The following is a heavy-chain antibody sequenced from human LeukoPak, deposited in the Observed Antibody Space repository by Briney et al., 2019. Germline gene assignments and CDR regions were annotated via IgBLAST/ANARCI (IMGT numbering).Heavy chain of an antibody. CDR3: AKRPYAVRGAMATHRGYYFDY. Sequence: PGGSLRLSCAASGFTFSDYVMRWVRQAPGKGLEWVSGIRSSGGSTYYADSVKGRFTISRDNYKNTLYLQMNSLRAEDTAVYYCAKRPYAVRGAMATHRGYYFDYWGQGTLVTVSS. CDR1: GFTFSDYV. J-gene: IGHJ4*02. V-gene: IGHV3-23*01. D-gene: IGHD3-10*01. CDR2: IRSSGGST.